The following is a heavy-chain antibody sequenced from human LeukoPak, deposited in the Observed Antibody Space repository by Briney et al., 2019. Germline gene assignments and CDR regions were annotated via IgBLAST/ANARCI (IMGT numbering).Heavy chain of an antibody. CDR3: ARDWNDVFDY. CDR1: GGTFSSYA. D-gene: IGHD1-1*01. J-gene: IGHJ4*02. Sequence: GASVKVSCKASGGTFSSYAISWVRQAPGQGLEWMGGIIPIFGTANYAQKFQGRVTITADKSTSTAYMKLSSLRSEDTAVYYCARDWNDVFDYWGQGTLVTVSS. CDR2: IIPIFGTA. V-gene: IGHV1-69*06.